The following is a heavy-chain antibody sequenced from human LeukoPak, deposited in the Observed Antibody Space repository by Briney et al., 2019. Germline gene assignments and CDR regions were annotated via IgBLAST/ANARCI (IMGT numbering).Heavy chain of an antibody. Sequence: GGTLTLSCAASGFTFSGYDRHWVRQAPGKGLEWVAVISYGGSNKYYADSVKGRFTSARANNKHMLYLRMNSLKADDTAGDNCAKDTAMDPRRFDYWGQGTLVTVSS. J-gene: IGHJ4*02. CDR1: GFTFSGYD. CDR2: ISYGGSNK. CDR3: AKDTAMDPRRFDY. V-gene: IGHV3-30*18. D-gene: IGHD5-18*01.